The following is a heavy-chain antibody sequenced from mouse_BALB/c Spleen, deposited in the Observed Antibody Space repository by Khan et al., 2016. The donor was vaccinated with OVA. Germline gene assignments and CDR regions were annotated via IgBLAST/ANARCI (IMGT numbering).Heavy chain of an antibody. CDR2: ISYSGGT. CDR1: GYSITSGYA. Sequence: LQESGPGLVKPSQSLSLTYTVTGYSITSGYAWNWIRQFPGNKLEWMGYISYSGGTSYNPSLKSRISITRDTSKNQFFLQLNSVTTEDTATYYCARGNYYGYYFDYWGQGTPLTVSS. D-gene: IGHD1-1*01. J-gene: IGHJ2*01. CDR3: ARGNYYGYYFDY. V-gene: IGHV3-2*02.